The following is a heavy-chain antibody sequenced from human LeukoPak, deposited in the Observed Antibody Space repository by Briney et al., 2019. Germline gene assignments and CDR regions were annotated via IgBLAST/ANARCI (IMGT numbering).Heavy chain of an antibody. CDR2: ISGSGGST. Sequence: PGGSLRLSCAASGFTFSSYAMSWVRQAPGKGLEWVSAISGSGGSTYYADAVKGRFTISRDNSKNTLYLQMNSLRAEDTAVYYCAKDVGPLGVRWMAGWFDPWGQGTLVTVSS. CDR3: AKDVGPLGVRWMAGWFDP. D-gene: IGHD5-24*01. V-gene: IGHV3-23*01. J-gene: IGHJ5*02. CDR1: GFTFSSYA.